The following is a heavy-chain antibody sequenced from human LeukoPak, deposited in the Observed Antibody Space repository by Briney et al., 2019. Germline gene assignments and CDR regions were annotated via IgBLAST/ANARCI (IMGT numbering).Heavy chain of an antibody. CDR2: ISSSSSTI. J-gene: IGHJ4*02. Sequence: GGSLRLSCAASGFTFSSYSMNWVRHAPGKGLEWVSYISSSSSTIYYADSVKGRFTISRENAKNSLYLQMNSLRAEDTAVYYCARGRLLWFGELNAGLDYWGQGTLVTVSS. CDR3: ARGRLLWFGELNAGLDY. CDR1: GFTFSSYS. D-gene: IGHD3-10*01. V-gene: IGHV3-48*01.